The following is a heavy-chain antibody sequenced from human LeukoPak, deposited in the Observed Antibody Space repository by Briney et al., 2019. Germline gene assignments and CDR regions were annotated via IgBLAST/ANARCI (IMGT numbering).Heavy chain of an antibody. D-gene: IGHD3-22*01. CDR3: AKRGYDSSAYPDY. Sequence: GESLRLSCAASGFTFSSYAMSWVRQAPGKGLEWVSAISGSGGSTYYADSVKGRFTISRDNSKNTLYLQMNSLRAEDTAVYYCAKRGYDSSAYPDYWGQGTLVTVSS. CDR2: ISGSGGST. CDR1: GFTFSSYA. J-gene: IGHJ4*02. V-gene: IGHV3-23*01.